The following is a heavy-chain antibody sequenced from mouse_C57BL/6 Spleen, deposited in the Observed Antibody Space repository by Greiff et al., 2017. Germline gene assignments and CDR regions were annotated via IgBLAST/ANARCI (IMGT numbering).Heavy chain of an antibody. J-gene: IGHJ2*01. CDR1: GYTFTDYY. V-gene: IGHV1-26*01. Sequence: EVQLQQSGPELVKPGASVKISCKASGYTFTDYYMNWVKQSHGKSLEWIGDINPNNGGTSYNQKFKGKATLNVDKSSSTAYMGLRSLTSEDSAVYYGARGGWEGDYWGQGTTLTVSS. D-gene: IGHD2-3*01. CDR2: INPNNGGT. CDR3: ARGGWEGDY.